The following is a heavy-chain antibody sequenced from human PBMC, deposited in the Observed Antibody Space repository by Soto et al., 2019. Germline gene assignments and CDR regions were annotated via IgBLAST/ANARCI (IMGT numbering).Heavy chain of an antibody. V-gene: IGHV1-69*13. CDR2: IIPISGTA. CDR1: GYTFTSYY. Sequence: ASVKVSCKASGYTFTSYYMHWVRQAPGQGLEWMGMIIPISGTASYAQKFQGRVTITADESTSTAYMELSSLRSEDTAVYYCARDPRPNIVGSTMPGYWGQGTLVTVSS. CDR3: ARDPRPNIVGSTMPGY. D-gene: IGHD1-26*01. J-gene: IGHJ4*02.